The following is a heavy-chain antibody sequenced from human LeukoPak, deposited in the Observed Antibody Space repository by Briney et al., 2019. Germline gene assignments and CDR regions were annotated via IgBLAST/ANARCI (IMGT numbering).Heavy chain of an antibody. Sequence: GGSLRLSCAASGFTFSTYWMSWVRQAPGKELEWVANIRQDGNEIYYVDSVKGRFTISRGNAKNSLYLQMNSLRAEDTAVYYCARDKVVGATHFDYWGQGTLVTVSS. CDR1: GFTFSTYW. CDR3: ARDKVVGATHFDY. D-gene: IGHD1-26*01. J-gene: IGHJ4*02. CDR2: IRQDGNEI. V-gene: IGHV3-7*01.